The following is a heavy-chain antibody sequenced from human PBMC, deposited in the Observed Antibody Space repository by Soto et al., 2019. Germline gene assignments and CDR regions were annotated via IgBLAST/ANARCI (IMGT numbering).Heavy chain of an antibody. CDR2: ISSSSSYI. D-gene: IGHD6-19*01. V-gene: IGHV3-21*01. CDR3: ARDVAVAGTDFDY. CDR1: GFTFSSYS. Sequence: EVQLVESGGGLVKPGGSLRLSCAVSGFTFSSYSMTWVRQAPGKGLEWVSSISSSSSYIYYADSVKGRFTISRDNAKNSLYLQMNSLRAADTAVYYCARDVAVAGTDFDYWGQGALVTVSS. J-gene: IGHJ4*02.